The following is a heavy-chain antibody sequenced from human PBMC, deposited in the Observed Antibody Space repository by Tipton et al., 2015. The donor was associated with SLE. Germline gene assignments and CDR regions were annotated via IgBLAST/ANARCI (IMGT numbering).Heavy chain of an antibody. V-gene: IGHV4-34*01. D-gene: IGHD6-6*01. CDR3: ARVVQLAGYFHR. CDR1: GGSFSGYY. J-gene: IGHJ1*01. CDR2: INHSGST. Sequence: TLSLTCAVYGGSFSGYYWSWIRQPPGKGLEWIGEINHSGSTNYNPSLKSRVTISVDTSKNQFSLKLRSVTAADTAVYYCARVVQLAGYFHRWGQGTLVTVSS.